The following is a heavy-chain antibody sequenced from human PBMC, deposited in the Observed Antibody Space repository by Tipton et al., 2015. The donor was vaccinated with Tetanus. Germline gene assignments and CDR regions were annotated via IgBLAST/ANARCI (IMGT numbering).Heavy chain of an antibody. CDR1: GGSISSYY. CDR3: AGAEIPIAVAGIYYDY. CDR2: IYYRGST. V-gene: IGHV4-59*01. D-gene: IGHD6-19*01. Sequence: TLSLTCTVSGGSISSYYWSWIRQPPGKGLEWIGYIYYRGSTNYNPSLKSRVTISVDTAKNQFSLKLSSVTAADTAVYYCAGAEIPIAVAGIYYDYWGQGTLVTVSS. J-gene: IGHJ4*02.